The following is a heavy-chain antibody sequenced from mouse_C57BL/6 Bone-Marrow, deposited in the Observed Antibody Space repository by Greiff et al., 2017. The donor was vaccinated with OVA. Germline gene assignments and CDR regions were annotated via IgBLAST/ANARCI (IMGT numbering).Heavy chain of an antibody. Sequence: VKLQQPGAELVQPGASVQLSCKASGYTFTSYWMPWVKQRPGPGLSWIGEIDPSDSYTNSNQKFKGKATLTVDTSSSTAYMQLSSLTSEDSAVYYCARETDYQYYFDYWGQGTTLTVSS. J-gene: IGHJ2*01. V-gene: IGHV1-50*01. D-gene: IGHD2-4*01. CDR3: ARETDYQYYFDY. CDR1: GYTFTSYW. CDR2: IDPSDSYT.